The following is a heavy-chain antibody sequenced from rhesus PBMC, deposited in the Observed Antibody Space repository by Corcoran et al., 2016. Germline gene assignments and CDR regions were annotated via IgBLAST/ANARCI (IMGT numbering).Heavy chain of an antibody. CDR1: GGAIYGYY. CDR3: VRRGNFDAFDF. CDR2: IDVNIAGT. J-gene: IGHJ3*01. Sequence: QLQLQESGPGLVKPSETLPLTCAVSGGAIYGYYWSWIRQPPGKGLEWIGNIDVNIAGTNYNPSLKSRVSISKDTSKNQFSLKLRSVSAADTAVYYCVRRGNFDAFDFWGQGLRVTVSS. V-gene: IGHV4-81*01.